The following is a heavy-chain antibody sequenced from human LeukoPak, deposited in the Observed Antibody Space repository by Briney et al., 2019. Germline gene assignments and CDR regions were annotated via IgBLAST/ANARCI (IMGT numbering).Heavy chain of an antibody. CDR1: GFTFSRYP. V-gene: IGHV3-30-3*01. J-gene: IGHJ4*02. D-gene: IGHD3-10*01. Sequence: GGSLRLSCAASGFTFSRYPMHWVRQAPGKGLEWVAVVSYDGSIKSYADSVKGRFTISRDNPRNTLHLQMNSLRGEDTAIYYCAAWRGYDSGSFSGPLDYWGQGTLVLVSS. CDR3: AAWRGYDSGSFSGPLDY. CDR2: VSYDGSIK.